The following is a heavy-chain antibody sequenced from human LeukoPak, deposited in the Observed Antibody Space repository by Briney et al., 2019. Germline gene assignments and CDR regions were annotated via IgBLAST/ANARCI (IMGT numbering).Heavy chain of an antibody. J-gene: IGHJ1*01. CDR1: GFTFSSYE. V-gene: IGHV3-7*05. CDR3: ARSGMAVAATPWD. D-gene: IGHD6-19*01. CDR2: RNQDGSEK. Sequence: GGSLRLSCAASGFTFSSYEMNWVRQAPGKGLEWVAHRNQDGSEKYSVDSVRGRFTISRDNANHSLYLQVNSLRAEDTAVYYCARSGMAVAATPWDWGQGTLVTVSS.